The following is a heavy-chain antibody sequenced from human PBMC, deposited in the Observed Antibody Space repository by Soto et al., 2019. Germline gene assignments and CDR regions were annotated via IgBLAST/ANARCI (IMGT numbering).Heavy chain of an antibody. CDR3: ARVIPGSYFDY. Sequence: GGSLRLSCAASGFTFSSYWMSWVRQAPGKGLEWVANIKQGGSEKYYVDSVKGRFTISRDNAKNSLYLQMNSLRAEDTAVYYCARVIPGSYFDYWGQGTLVTVSS. V-gene: IGHV3-7*01. J-gene: IGHJ4*02. CDR2: IKQGGSEK. D-gene: IGHD2-2*01. CDR1: GFTFSSYW.